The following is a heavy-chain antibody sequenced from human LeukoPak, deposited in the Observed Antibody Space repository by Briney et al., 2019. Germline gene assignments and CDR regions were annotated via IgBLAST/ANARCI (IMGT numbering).Heavy chain of an antibody. CDR2: IYYSGST. CDR1: GGSISSYY. Sequence: SETPSLTCTVSGGSISSYYWSWIRQPPGKGLEWIGYIYYSGSTNYNPSLKSRVTISVDTSKNQFSLKLSSVTAADTAVYYCARTNLWAGFRFDPWGQGTLVTVSS. V-gene: IGHV4-59*01. J-gene: IGHJ5*02. D-gene: IGHD3/OR15-3a*01. CDR3: ARTNLWAGFRFDP.